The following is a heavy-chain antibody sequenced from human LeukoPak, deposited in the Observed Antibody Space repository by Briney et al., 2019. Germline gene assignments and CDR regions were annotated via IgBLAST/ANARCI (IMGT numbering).Heavy chain of an antibody. CDR3: ARGAAGYYYYYMDV. CDR2: INPSGGST. D-gene: IGHD6-13*01. V-gene: IGHV1-46*01. Sequence: EASVKVSCKASGYTFTSYYMHWVRQAPGQGLEWMGIINPSGGSTSYAQKFQGRVTITADKSTSTAYMELSSLRSEDTAVYYCARGAAGYYYYYMDVWGKGTTVTVSS. CDR1: GYTFTSYY. J-gene: IGHJ6*03.